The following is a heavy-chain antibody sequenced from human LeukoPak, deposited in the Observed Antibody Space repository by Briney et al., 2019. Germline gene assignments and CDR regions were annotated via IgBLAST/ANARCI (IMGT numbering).Heavy chain of an antibody. D-gene: IGHD2/OR15-2a*01. CDR3: AKVLIFRLFDY. Sequence: TGGSLRLSCAASGFTLSSYAMSWVRQAPGKGLEWVSAISGSGGSTYYADSAKGRFTISRDNSKNTLYLQMNSLRAEDTAVYYCAKVLIFRLFDYWGQGTLVTVSS. V-gene: IGHV3-23*01. CDR2: ISGSGGST. J-gene: IGHJ4*02. CDR1: GFTLSSYA.